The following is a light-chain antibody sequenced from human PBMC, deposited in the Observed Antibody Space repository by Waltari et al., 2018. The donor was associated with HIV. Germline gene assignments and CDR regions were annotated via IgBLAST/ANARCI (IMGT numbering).Light chain of an antibody. V-gene: IGLV2-14*01. Sequence: QSALTQPASVSGSPGQSITISCIGTNSDVGGYNYVSWYQQHPGKAPKLLIYEVTNRPSGISNRFSGSKSGNTASLTISVLQAEDEADYYCSSYTPTSTVVFGGGTKLTVL. CDR2: EVT. J-gene: IGLJ2*01. CDR1: NSDVGGYNY. CDR3: SSYTPTSTVV.